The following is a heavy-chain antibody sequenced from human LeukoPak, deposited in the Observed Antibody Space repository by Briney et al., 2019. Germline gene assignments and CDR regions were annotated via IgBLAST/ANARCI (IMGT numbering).Heavy chain of an antibody. CDR1: GYTFTSCG. CDR2: ISAYNGNT. Sequence: ASVKVSCKASGYTFTSCGISWVRQAPGQGLEWMGWISAYNGNTNYAQKLQGRVTMTTDTSTSTAYMELRSLRSDDTAVYYCAREVRYCSGGSCYLLADYWGQGTLVTVSS. J-gene: IGHJ4*02. D-gene: IGHD2-15*01. CDR3: AREVRYCSGGSCYLLADY. V-gene: IGHV1-18*01.